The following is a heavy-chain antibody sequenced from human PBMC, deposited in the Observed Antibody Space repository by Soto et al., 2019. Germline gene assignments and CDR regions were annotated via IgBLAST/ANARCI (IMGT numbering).Heavy chain of an antibody. CDR1: GGSISSYY. J-gene: IGHJ4*02. D-gene: IGHD6-25*01. Sequence: SETLSLNFTVSGGSISSYYWSWIRQPPGKGLEWIGYIYYSGSTNYNPSLKSRVTISVDTSKNQFSLKLSSVTAADTAVYYCARETSSGGIDYWGQGTLVTVS. CDR3: ARETSSGGIDY. V-gene: IGHV4-59*01. CDR2: IYYSGST.